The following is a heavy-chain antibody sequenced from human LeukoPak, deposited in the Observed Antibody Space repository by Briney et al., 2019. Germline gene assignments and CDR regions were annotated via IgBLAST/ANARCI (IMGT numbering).Heavy chain of an antibody. V-gene: IGHV1-24*01. CDR1: GYTLTELS. D-gene: IGHD5-12*01. CDR2: FDPEDGET. J-gene: IGHJ4*02. CDR3: ATALVATITRNFDY. Sequence: ASVKVSCKVSGYTLTELSMHWVRQAPGKGLEWMGGFDPEDGETIYAQKFQGRVTMTEDTSTDTAYMELSSLRSEDTAAYYCATALVATITRNFDYWGQGTLVTVSS.